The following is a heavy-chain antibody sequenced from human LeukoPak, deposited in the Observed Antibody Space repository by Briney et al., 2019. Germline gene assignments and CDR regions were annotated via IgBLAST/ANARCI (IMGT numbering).Heavy chain of an antibody. V-gene: IGHV3-30*03. CDR3: ARPYSGFFAAFDI. CDR2: ISYDGNNK. J-gene: IGHJ3*02. D-gene: IGHD3-3*01. CDR1: GFTFSSDG. Sequence: GGSLRLSCAASGFTFSSDGMHWVRPPPGKGLGWVAVISYDGNNKYYVDSVKGRFPISRDNSKNTLYLQMNSLRAEDTAVYYCARPYSGFFAAFDIWGQGTLVTVSS.